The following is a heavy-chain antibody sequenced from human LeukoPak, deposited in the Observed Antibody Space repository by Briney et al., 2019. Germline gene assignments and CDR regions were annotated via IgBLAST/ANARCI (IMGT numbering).Heavy chain of an antibody. V-gene: IGHV3-66*01. CDR1: GFTVSTNY. D-gene: IGHD4-17*01. Sequence: GGSLRLSCAASGFTVSTNYMRWGRQAPGKGLGWVSLIYSGGGTYYADSVKGRFTISRDNSRNTLSLQMNSLRVDDTAVYYCARGFRSVTTWGYFDYWGQGALVTVSS. CDR2: IYSGGGT. J-gene: IGHJ4*02. CDR3: ARGFRSVTTWGYFDY.